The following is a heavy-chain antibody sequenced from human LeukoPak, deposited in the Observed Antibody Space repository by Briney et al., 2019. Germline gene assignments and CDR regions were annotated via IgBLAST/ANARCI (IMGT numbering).Heavy chain of an antibody. CDR2: IYYSGST. J-gene: IGHJ4*02. Sequence: SQTLSLTCTISGGSISSGGYYWSWIRQHPGKGLGWIGYIYYSGSTYYNPSLKSRVTISVDTSKNQFSLKLSSVTAADTAVYYCATRITYSNYVDFDYWGQGTLVTVSS. D-gene: IGHD4-11*01. V-gene: IGHV4-31*03. CDR1: GGSISSGGYY. CDR3: ATRITYSNYVDFDY.